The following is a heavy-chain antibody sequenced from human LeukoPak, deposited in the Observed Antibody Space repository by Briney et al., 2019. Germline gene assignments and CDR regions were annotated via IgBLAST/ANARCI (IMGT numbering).Heavy chain of an antibody. CDR1: GGSFIGYY. CDR3: ARGPPRYYYDSSGYHGEYYFDY. J-gene: IGHJ4*02. V-gene: IGHV4-34*01. Sequence: ETLSLPCSVYGGSFIGYYWSWIRQPPGKGLEWIGEINHSGSTNYNPSLKSRVTISVDTSKNQFSLKLSSVTAADTAVYYCARGPPRYYYDSSGYHGEYYFDYWGQGTLVTVSS. D-gene: IGHD3-22*01. CDR2: INHSGST.